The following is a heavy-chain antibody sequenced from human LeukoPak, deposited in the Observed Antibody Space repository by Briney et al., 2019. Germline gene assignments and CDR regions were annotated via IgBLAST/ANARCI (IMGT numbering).Heavy chain of an antibody. Sequence: PSETLSLTCAVYGGSFSGYYWSWIRQPPGKGLEWIGSIYYSGSTYYNPSLKSRVTISVDTSKNQFSLKLSSVTAADTAVYYCARDLVVVPAAMPWDYFDYWGQGTLVTVSS. V-gene: IGHV4-34*01. D-gene: IGHD2-2*01. CDR2: IYYSGST. J-gene: IGHJ4*02. CDR3: ARDLVVVPAAMPWDYFDY. CDR1: GGSFSGYY.